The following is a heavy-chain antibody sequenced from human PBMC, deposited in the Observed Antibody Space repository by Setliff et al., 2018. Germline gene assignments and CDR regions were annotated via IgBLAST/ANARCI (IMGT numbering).Heavy chain of an antibody. CDR2: INNDGSSG. Sequence: PGGSLRLSCAASGFTFSSYWMHWVSQVPGKGLVWVSRINNDGSSGGYADSVKGRFTISRDNAKNTVYLQMNSLRAEDTAVYYCARVGEYRFLEWFMNYYYNYMDAWGKGTTVTVSS. CDR1: GFTFSSYW. D-gene: IGHD3-3*01. V-gene: IGHV3-74*01. J-gene: IGHJ6*03. CDR3: ARVGEYRFLEWFMNYYYNYMDA.